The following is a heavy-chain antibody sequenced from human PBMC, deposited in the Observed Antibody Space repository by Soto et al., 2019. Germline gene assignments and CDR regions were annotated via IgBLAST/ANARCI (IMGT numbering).Heavy chain of an antibody. CDR2: ISYDGSNK. J-gene: IGHJ4*02. Sequence: GGSLRLSCAASGFTFSSYGMHWVRQAPGKGLEWVAVISYDGSNKYYAESVKGRFTISRDNSKNTLYLQMNSLRAEDTAVYYCAKGLGITMVRGVISLTDYWGQGTLVTVSS. D-gene: IGHD3-10*01. V-gene: IGHV3-30*18. CDR3: AKGLGITMVRGVISLTDY. CDR1: GFTFSSYG.